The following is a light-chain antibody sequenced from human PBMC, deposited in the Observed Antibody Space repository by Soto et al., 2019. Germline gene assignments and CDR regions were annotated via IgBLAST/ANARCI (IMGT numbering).Light chain of an antibody. V-gene: IGKV1-5*01. CDR3: QQYHSYPYT. J-gene: IGKJ2*01. CDR1: QSISCR. CDR2: DAS. Sequence: DINLTQSPSTLSAFVGDRVTISCRARQSISCRLAWYQQKAGRAPNLLIYDASTLETGVPLRFSGSGSGTEFTLTISGLQPDDFATYYCQQYHSYPYTFGQGTKLEIK.